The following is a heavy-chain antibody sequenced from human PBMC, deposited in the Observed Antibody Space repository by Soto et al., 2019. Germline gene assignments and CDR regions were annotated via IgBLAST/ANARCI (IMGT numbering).Heavy chain of an antibody. D-gene: IGHD2-21*02. Sequence: SLRLSCAPSGFTFSDFGMHWVRQAPGKGLEWVAAISHDGSNQYYGDSVKGRFSISRDHSKNTLYLQMNNLGVDDTAIYYCAKETRSRAVTATRVNGMDVWGQGTTVTVSS. V-gene: IGHV3-30*18. CDR3: AKETRSRAVTATRVNGMDV. CDR2: ISHDGSNQ. CDR1: GFTFSDFG. J-gene: IGHJ6*02.